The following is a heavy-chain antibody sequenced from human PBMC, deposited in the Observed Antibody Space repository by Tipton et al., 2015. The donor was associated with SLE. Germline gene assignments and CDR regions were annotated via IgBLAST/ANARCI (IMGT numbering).Heavy chain of an antibody. CDR3: ATSYDSSGSDY. Sequence: TLSLTCTVSGLSISSRSYYWGWIRQPPGKELEWIGTIHYSGQSYYNPSLESRVTISVDTSKNQFSLKLSSVTAADTAVYYCATSYDSSGSDYWGQGTLVTVSS. CDR2: IHYSGQS. D-gene: IGHD3-22*01. V-gene: IGHV4-39*01. J-gene: IGHJ4*02. CDR1: GLSISSRSYY.